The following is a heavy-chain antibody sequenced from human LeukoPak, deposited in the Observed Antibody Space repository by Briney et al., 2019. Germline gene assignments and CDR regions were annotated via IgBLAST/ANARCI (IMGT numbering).Heavy chain of an antibody. CDR3: AKAPWMATIKPWQNWFDP. CDR2: IRYDGSNK. Sequence: QSGGSLRLSCAASGFTFSSYGMHWVRQAPGKGLEWVAFIRYDGSNKYYADSVKGRFTISRDNSKNTLYLQMNSLRAEDTAVNYCAKAPWMATIKPWQNWFDPWGQGTLVTVSS. CDR1: GFTFSSYG. D-gene: IGHD5-24*01. J-gene: IGHJ5*02. V-gene: IGHV3-30*02.